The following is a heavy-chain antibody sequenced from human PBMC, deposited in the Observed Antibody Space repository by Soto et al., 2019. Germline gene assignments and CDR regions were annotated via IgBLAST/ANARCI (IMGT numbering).Heavy chain of an antibody. CDR1: GFTFSSYA. J-gene: IGHJ4*02. CDR3: AKAGDIVVVPAAILFDY. CDR2: ISGSGGST. V-gene: IGHV3-23*01. D-gene: IGHD2-2*01. Sequence: PGESLKISCAASGFTFSSYAMSWVRQAPGKGLEWVSAISGSGGSTYYADSVKGRFTISRDNSKNTLYLQMNSLRAEDTAVYYCAKAGDIVVVPAAILFDYWGQGTLVTVSS.